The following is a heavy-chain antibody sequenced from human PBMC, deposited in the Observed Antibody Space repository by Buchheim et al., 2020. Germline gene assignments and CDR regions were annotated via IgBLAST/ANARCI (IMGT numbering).Heavy chain of an antibody. V-gene: IGHV4-61*02. J-gene: IGHJ5*02. CDR3: ARLPLGYPNWFDP. CDR1: GGSIISGRYY. Sequence: QVQLQESGPGLVKPSQTLSLTCTVSGGSIISGRYYWSWIRQPAGKGLEWIGRIYNTGSTNYNPSLKSRVTISVDTSKNQFSLILSSVTAADTAVYYCARLPLGYPNWFDPWGQGTL. CDR2: IYNTGST. D-gene: IGHD2-15*01.